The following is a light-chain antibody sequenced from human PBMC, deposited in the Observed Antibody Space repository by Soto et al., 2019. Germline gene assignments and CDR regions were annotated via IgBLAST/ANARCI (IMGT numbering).Light chain of an antibody. CDR2: GAS. CDR3: QQYGSSLGIT. J-gene: IGKJ5*01. CDR1: QSVSSNY. Sequence: EIVLTQSPGTLSLSPGERGTLSCRASQSVSSNYLAWYQQKPGQAPRLLIYGASRRATGIPDRFSGSGSGTDFALTISRLEPEDFAVYYCQQYGSSLGITFGQGTRLEIK. V-gene: IGKV3-20*01.